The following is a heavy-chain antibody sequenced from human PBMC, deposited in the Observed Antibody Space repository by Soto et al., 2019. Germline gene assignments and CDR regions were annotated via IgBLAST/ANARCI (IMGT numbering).Heavy chain of an antibody. Sequence: PSETLSLTCTVSGGSVSGGSFYWSWIRQPPGKGLEWVGFIYNNRSFNYNPSLKSRVTISVATSKHQFSLKLSSVTAADTAVYYCARVPLDYSNSHYFDFWGQGALVTVSS. D-gene: IGHD6-6*01. J-gene: IGHJ4*02. V-gene: IGHV4-61*01. CDR2: IYNNRSF. CDR1: GGSVSGGSFY. CDR3: ARVPLDYSNSHYFDF.